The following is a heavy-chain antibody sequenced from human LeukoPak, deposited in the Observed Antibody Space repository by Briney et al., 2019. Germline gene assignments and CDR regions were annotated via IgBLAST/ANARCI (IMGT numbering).Heavy chain of an antibody. J-gene: IGHJ4*02. V-gene: IGHV4-31*03. CDR2: IYNSGTT. Sequence: SQTLSLTCTVFGASTSSGGYYWSWIRQHPGKGLEWVGYIYNSGTTYYNPSLKSRVTISVDTSKNQFSLKLSSVTAADTAVYYCARVMGGFTIDYWGQGTLVTVSS. CDR1: GASTSSGGYY. D-gene: IGHD3-10*01. CDR3: ARVMGGFTIDY.